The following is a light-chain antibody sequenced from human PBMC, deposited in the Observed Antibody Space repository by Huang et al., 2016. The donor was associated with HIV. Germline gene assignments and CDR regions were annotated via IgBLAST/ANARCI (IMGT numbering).Light chain of an antibody. CDR3: QQYDNLPIT. CDR2: DAS. V-gene: IGKV1-33*01. J-gene: IGKJ5*01. CDR1: QDISKY. Sequence: DIQMTQSPSSLSASVGDRVTITCQARQDISKYLNWYQQQPGKAPRALIYDASNLETGVPSRFSGSGSGTYFRLTINSLQPEDIATYYCQQYDNLPITFGQGTRLEIK.